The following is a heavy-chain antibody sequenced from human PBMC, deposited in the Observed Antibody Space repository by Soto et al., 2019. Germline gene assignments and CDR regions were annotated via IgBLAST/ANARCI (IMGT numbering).Heavy chain of an antibody. CDR3: NVVPAAIDYYYGMDV. D-gene: IGHD2-2*02. V-gene: IGHV3-15*01. CDR1: GFTFSNAW. CDR2: IKSKTDGGTT. Sequence: SLRLSCAASGFTFSNAWMSWVRQAPGKGLEWVGRIKSKTDGGTTDYAAPVKGRFTISRDDSKNTLYLQMNSLKTEDTAVYYCNVVPAAIDYYYGMDVWGQGTTVTVS. J-gene: IGHJ6*02.